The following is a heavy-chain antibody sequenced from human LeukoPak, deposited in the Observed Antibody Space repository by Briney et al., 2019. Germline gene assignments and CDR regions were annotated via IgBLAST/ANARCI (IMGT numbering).Heavy chain of an antibody. CDR1: GFTVSSNY. V-gene: IGHV3-69-1*01. J-gene: IGHJ4*02. CDR2: ISSSSYI. Sequence: PGGSLRLSCAASGFTVSSNYMSWVRQAPGKGLEWVSSISSSSYIYYADSVKGRFTISRDNAKNSLYLQMNSLRAEDTAVYYCAREVEMATYGYWGQGTLVTVSS. D-gene: IGHD5-24*01. CDR3: AREVEMATYGY.